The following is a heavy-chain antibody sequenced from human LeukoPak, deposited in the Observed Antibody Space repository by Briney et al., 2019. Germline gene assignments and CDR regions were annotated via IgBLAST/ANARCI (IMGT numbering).Heavy chain of an antibody. CDR3: ARETRMDLFDY. CDR1: GGSISSGSYY. CDR2: IYTSGST. V-gene: IGHV4-61*02. Sequence: TLSLTCTVSGGSISSGSYYWSWIRQPAGKGLEWIGRIYTSGSTNYNPSLKSRVTISVDTSKNQFSLKLSSVTAADTAVYYCARETRMDLFDYWGQGTLVTVSS. J-gene: IGHJ4*02. D-gene: IGHD2-15*01.